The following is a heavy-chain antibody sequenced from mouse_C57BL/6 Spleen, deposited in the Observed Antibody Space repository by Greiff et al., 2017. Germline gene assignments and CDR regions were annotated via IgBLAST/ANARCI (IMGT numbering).Heavy chain of an antibody. CDR1: GYTFTDYY. D-gene: IGHD1-1*02. CDR3: ARGVGYYAMDY. V-gene: IGHV1-26*01. Sequence: EVQLQQSGPELVKPGASVKISCKASGYTFTDYYMNWVKQSHGKSLEWIGDINPNNGGTSYNQKFKGKATLTVDKSSSTAYMELRSLTSEDSAVYYCARGVGYYAMDYWGQGTSGTVSS. J-gene: IGHJ4*01. CDR2: INPNNGGT.